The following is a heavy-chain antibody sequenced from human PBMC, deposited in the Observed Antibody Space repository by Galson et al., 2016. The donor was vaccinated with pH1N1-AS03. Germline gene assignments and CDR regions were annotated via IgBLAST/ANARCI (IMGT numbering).Heavy chain of an antibody. CDR2: IRRKGFGGTT. J-gene: IGHJ4*01. Sequence: SLRLSCAVSGIPFGDYAVSWFRQAPGKGLEWVGFIRRKGFGGTTDYAASVKGRFTISRDDSKNIAYLQMSSLKIEDTAGYYCSLEYLEFYFAYWGQGTLVTVSS. CDR3: SLEYLEFYFAY. V-gene: IGHV3-49*03. CDR1: GIPFGDYA. D-gene: IGHD1-20*01.